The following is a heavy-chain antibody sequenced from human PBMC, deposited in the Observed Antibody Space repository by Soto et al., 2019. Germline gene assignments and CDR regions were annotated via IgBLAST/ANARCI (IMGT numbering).Heavy chain of an antibody. CDR2: IFYSGST. V-gene: IGHV4-39*01. CDR1: GGSISSSSYY. Sequence: SETLSLTCPVSGGSISSSSYYWGWIRQPPGKGLEWIGSIFYSGSTYYNPSLKSRVTISVDTSKNQFSLKLSSVTAADTAVYYCARLSRRDSSGWYYFDYWGQGTLVTVSS. J-gene: IGHJ4*02. D-gene: IGHD6-19*01. CDR3: ARLSRRDSSGWYYFDY.